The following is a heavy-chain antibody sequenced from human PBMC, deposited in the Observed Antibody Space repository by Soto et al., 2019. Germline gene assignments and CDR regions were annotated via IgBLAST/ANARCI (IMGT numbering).Heavy chain of an antibody. Sequence: QVDLVESGGGVVQPGKSLRLSCVASGFSIRTYGMHWVRQAPGKGLEWVAVIWSDGSDQLYADSMKGRLTISRENAKNTLSLQVNSLRADDTAAYFCATEPRMSSRGRGGMDVWGHGTTVIVSS. CDR2: IWSDGSDQ. J-gene: IGHJ6*02. CDR1: GFSIRTYG. D-gene: IGHD3-10*01. V-gene: IGHV3-33*01. CDR3: ATEPRMSSRGRGGMDV.